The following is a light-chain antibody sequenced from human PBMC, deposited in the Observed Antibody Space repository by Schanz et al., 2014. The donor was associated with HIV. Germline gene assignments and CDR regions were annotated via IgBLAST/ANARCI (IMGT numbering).Light chain of an antibody. V-gene: IGLV1-47*01. CDR2: RNN. CDR3: QSYDKSLSGPYV. J-gene: IGLJ1*01. Sequence: QSVLTQPPSVSETPGQRVTISCSGSNYNIGSNFVYWYQQLPGTAPKLLIYRNNQRPSGVPDRFSGSKSGTSASLAITGLQAEDEADYYCQSYDKSLSGPYVFGGGTKLTVL. CDR1: NYNIGSNF.